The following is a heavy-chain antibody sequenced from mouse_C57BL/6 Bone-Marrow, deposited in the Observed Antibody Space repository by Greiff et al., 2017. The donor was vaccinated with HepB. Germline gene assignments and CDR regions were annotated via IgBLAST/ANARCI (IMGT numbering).Heavy chain of an antibody. Sequence: QVQLQQPGAELVKPGASVKMSCKASGYTFTSYWITWVKQRPGQGLEWIGDIYPGSGSTNYNEKFKSKATLTVDTSSSTAYMQLSSLTSEASAVYYCARRGAYYSNYEMDYWGQGTSVTVSS. CDR3: ARRGAYYSNYEMDY. CDR2: IYPGSGST. V-gene: IGHV1-55*01. J-gene: IGHJ4*01. D-gene: IGHD2-5*01. CDR1: GYTFTSYW.